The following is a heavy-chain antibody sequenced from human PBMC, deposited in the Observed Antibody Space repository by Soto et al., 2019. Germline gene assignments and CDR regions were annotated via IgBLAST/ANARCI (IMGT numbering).Heavy chain of an antibody. J-gene: IGHJ1*01. CDR1: GATFSIYS. CDR2: IIPIFGTA. D-gene: IGHD3-22*01. V-gene: IGHV1-69*13. CDR3: ARDFNCYDSSGYHGAHFAC. Sequence: GASVKVSCKASGATFSIYSISWVRRAPGQGLEWMGGIIPIFGTANYAQKFQGRVTITADESTSTAYMELSSLRSEDTAVYYCARDFNCYDSSGYHGAHFACWGQGTLVPVSS.